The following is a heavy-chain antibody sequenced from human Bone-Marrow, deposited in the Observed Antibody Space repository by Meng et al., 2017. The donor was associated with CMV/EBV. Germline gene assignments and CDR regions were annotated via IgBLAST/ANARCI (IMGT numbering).Heavy chain of an antibody. J-gene: IGHJ5*02. D-gene: IGHD6-6*01. CDR1: GYTFTSYG. Sequence: ASVKVSCKASGYTFTSYGISWVRQAPGQGLEWMGWISAYNGNTNYAQKLQGRVTMTTDTSTSTAYMELRSLRSDDTAVYYCARSYSSSSPGAWFAPWGQGTLVTVSS. CDR3: ARSYSSSSPGAWFAP. V-gene: IGHV1-18*01. CDR2: ISAYNGNT.